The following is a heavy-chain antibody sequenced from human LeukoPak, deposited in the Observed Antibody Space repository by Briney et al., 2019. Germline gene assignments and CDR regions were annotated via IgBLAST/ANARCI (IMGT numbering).Heavy chain of an antibody. CDR1: GGSIISNTYY. Sequence: SETLSLTCTVSGGSIISNTYYWVWIRQPPGKGLEWIANVYSSGGTQYNPSLTNRVTISVDTSMNQFFLNLSSVTAADTAVYFCTGRTYSAYMDVWGQGTTVTVSS. CDR3: TGRTYSAYMDV. CDR2: VYSSGGT. J-gene: IGHJ6*03. V-gene: IGHV4-39*01. D-gene: IGHD1-7*01.